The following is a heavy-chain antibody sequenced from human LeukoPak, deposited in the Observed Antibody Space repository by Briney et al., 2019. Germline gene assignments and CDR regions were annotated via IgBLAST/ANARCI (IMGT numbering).Heavy chain of an antibody. Sequence: GGSLRLSCAASGFTFNNYAMHWVRQAPGKGLEWVAVMSYDGNNKYYAESVKGRSTISRDNSQSTLYLQMNSLSPEDTAVYYCARNKPTTDYWGQGTLVTVSS. D-gene: IGHD1-1*01. CDR2: MSYDGNNK. CDR1: GFTFNNYA. V-gene: IGHV3-30-3*01. CDR3: ARNKPTTDY. J-gene: IGHJ4*02.